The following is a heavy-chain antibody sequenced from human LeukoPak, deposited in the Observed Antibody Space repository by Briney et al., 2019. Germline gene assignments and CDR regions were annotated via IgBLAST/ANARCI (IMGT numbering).Heavy chain of an antibody. CDR3: AREGYYGSGSPPSLYFDY. J-gene: IGHJ4*02. D-gene: IGHD3-10*01. CDR1: GFTFRNYV. Sequence: GGSLRLSCAASGFTFRNYVIHWVRQAPGKGLEWVAVTSSDLNVKLYADSVKGRFTISRDNSRSTLYLQMNSLRPEDTAIYYCAREGYYGSGSPPSLYFDYWAREPWSPSPQ. CDR2: TSSDLNVK. V-gene: IGHV3-30-3*01.